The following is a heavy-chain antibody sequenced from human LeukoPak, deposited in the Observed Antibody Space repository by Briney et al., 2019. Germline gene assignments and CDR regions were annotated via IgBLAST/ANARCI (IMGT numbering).Heavy chain of an antibody. V-gene: IGHV1-2*02. Sequence: ASVKVSCKASGYTFTGYYMHWVRQAPGQGLEWMGWINPNSGGTNYAQKFQGRVTMTRDTSISTAYMELSRLRSDDTAVYYCARPDCTNGVCYPGNYYMDVWGKGTTVTVSS. CDR2: INPNSGGT. D-gene: IGHD2-8*01. CDR1: GYTFTGYY. J-gene: IGHJ6*03. CDR3: ARPDCTNGVCYPGNYYMDV.